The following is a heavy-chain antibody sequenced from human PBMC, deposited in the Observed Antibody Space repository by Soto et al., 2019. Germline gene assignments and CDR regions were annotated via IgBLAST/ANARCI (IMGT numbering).Heavy chain of an antibody. CDR1: GGTFSSYA. Sequence: SVKVSCKASGGTFSSYAISWVRQAPGQGLEWMGGIIPIFGTANYAQKFQGRVTITADESTSTAYMELSSLRSEDTAVYYCARDQVDPGTTGYYGMDVWGQGTTVTVSS. V-gene: IGHV1-69*13. CDR2: IIPIFGTA. J-gene: IGHJ6*02. D-gene: IGHD1-7*01. CDR3: ARDQVDPGTTGYYGMDV.